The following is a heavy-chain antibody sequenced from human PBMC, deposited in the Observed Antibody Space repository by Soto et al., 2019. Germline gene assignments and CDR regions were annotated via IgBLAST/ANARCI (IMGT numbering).Heavy chain of an antibody. J-gene: IGHJ4*02. V-gene: IGHV3-53*01. CDR2: IYSGGST. CDR3: ARWGYSYGYLIFEY. Sequence: GGSLRLSCAASGFTVSSNYMSWVRQAPGKGLEWVSVIYSGGSTYYADSVKGRFTISRDNSKNTLYLQMNSLRAEDTAVYYCARWGYSYGYLIFEYWGQGTLVTVSS. D-gene: IGHD5-18*01. CDR1: GFTVSSNY.